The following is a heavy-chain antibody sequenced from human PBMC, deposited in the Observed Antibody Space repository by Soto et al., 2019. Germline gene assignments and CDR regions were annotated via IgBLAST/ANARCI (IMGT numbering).Heavy chain of an antibody. Sequence: PSETLSLTCTVSGGSISSYYWSWIRQPPGKGLEWIGYIYYSGSTNYNPSLKSRVTISVDTSKNQFSLKLSSVTAADTAVYYCGRGKYLDDRHWFWFDYWGQGTLVTVSS. V-gene: IGHV4-59*01. J-gene: IGHJ4*02. CDR1: GGSISSYY. CDR3: GRGKYLDDRHWFWFDY. CDR2: IYYSGST. D-gene: IGHD3-3*01.